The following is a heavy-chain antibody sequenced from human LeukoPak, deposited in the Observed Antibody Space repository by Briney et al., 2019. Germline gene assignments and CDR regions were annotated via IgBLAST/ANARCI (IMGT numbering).Heavy chain of an antibody. CDR3: ARHGLIVVVPAAIDP. Sequence: PSETLSLTCAVYGGSFSGYYWSWIRQPPGKGLEWIGEINHSGSTNYNPSLKSRVTISVDTSKNQFSLKLSSVTAADTAVYYCARHGLIVVVPAAIDPWGQGTLVTVSS. V-gene: IGHV4-34*01. CDR1: GGSFSGYY. J-gene: IGHJ5*02. D-gene: IGHD2-2*01. CDR2: INHSGST.